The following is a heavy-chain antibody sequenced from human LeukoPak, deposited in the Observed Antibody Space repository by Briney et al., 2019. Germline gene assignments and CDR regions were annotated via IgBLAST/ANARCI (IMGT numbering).Heavy chain of an antibody. CDR2: IYPGDSDT. CDR1: GHTFTNSW. CDR3: ARHGAVAGTMSGFD. J-gene: IGHJ4*02. V-gene: IGHV5-51*01. Sequence: GESLKISCEASGHTFTNSWIGWVRQMPGKGLEWMGIIYPGDSDTRYSPSFQGQVTISADKSISTAYLQWSSLKASDTAMYYCARHGAVAGTMSGFDWGQGTLVTVSP. D-gene: IGHD6-19*01.